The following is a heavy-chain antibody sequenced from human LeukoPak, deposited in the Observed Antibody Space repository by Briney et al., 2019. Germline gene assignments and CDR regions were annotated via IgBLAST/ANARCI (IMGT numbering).Heavy chain of an antibody. CDR1: GFTFSSYS. J-gene: IGHJ3*02. CDR2: ISSSSSSI. V-gene: IGHV3-21*01. CDR3: ARGSGSYYGSAFDI. D-gene: IGHD1-26*01. Sequence: GGSLRLSCAASGFTFSSYSMNWVRQAPGKGLEWVSSISSSSSSIYYADSVKGRFTISRDNAKNSLYLQMNSLRAEDTAVYYCARGSGSYYGSAFDIWGQGTMVTVSS.